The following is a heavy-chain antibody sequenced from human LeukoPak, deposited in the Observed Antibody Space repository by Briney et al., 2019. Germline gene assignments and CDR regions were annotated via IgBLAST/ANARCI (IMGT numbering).Heavy chain of an antibody. CDR3: AREGTITMIVVVSAFDI. CDR1: GGSISSYY. CDR2: IYTRGST. V-gene: IGHV4-4*07. Sequence: SETLSLTCTVSGGSISSYYWSWIRQPAGKGLEWIGRIYTRGSTNYNPSLKSRVTISVDTSKNQFSLKLSSVTAADTAVYYCAREGTITMIVVVSAFDIWGQGTMVTVSS. J-gene: IGHJ3*02. D-gene: IGHD3-22*01.